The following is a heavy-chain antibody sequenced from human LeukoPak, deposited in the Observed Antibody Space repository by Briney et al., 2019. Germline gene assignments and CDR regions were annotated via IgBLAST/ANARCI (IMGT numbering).Heavy chain of an antibody. Sequence: GGSLRLSCAASGFTFSSYGMHWVRQAPGKGLEWVAFIRYDGSNKYYADSVKGRFTISRDNSKNTLYLQMNSLRAEDTAVYYCAREEAVAGTIDYWGQGTLVTVSS. CDR1: GFTFSSYG. J-gene: IGHJ4*02. V-gene: IGHV3-30*02. CDR2: IRYDGSNK. CDR3: AREEAVAGTIDY. D-gene: IGHD6-19*01.